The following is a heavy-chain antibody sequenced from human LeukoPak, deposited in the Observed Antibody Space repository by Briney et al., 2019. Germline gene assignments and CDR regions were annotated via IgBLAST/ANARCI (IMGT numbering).Heavy chain of an antibody. CDR3: ATSLGPLAEY. Sequence: GGSLRLSCAASGFAFSSNWMHWVRQTPGKGLVWVSRINSGGSGTSYADSVEGRFTISRDNAKNTLYLQMNSLKGEDTAVYYCATSLGPLAEYWGQGTLVTVSS. V-gene: IGHV3-74*01. CDR1: GFAFSSNW. CDR2: INSGGSGT. D-gene: IGHD7-27*01. J-gene: IGHJ4*02.